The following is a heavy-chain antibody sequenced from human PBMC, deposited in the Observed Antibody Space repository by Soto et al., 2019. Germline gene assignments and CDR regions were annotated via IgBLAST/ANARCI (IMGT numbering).Heavy chain of an antibody. CDR1: GGSFSGYY. J-gene: IGHJ4*02. Sequence: SETLSLTCAVYGGSFSGYYWSWIRQPPGKGLEWIGEINHSGSTNYNPSLKSRVTISVDTSKNQFSLKLSSVTAADTAVYYCARVAQWLRLPDYWGQGTLVTVSS. CDR3: ARVAQWLRLPDY. V-gene: IGHV4-34*01. CDR2: INHSGST. D-gene: IGHD6-19*01.